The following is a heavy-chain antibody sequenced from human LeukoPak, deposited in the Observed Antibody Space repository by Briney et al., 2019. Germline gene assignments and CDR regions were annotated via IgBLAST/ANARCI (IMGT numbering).Heavy chain of an antibody. CDR3: AKDRRVGATIDY. J-gene: IGHJ4*02. D-gene: IGHD1-26*01. Sequence: AGGSLRLSCAASGFTFSSYGMHWVRQAPGKGLEWVAFIRYDGSNKYYADSVKGRFTISRDNSKNTLYLQMNSLRAEDTAVYYCAKDRRVGATIDYWGQGTLVTVSS. CDR2: IRYDGSNK. V-gene: IGHV3-30*02. CDR1: GFTFSSYG.